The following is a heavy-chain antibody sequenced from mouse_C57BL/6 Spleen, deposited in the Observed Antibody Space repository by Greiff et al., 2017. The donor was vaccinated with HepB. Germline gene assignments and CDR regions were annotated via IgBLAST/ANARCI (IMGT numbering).Heavy chain of an antibody. CDR2: IYPGSGST. CDR1: GYTFTSYW. D-gene: IGHD2-14*01. V-gene: IGHV1-55*01. Sequence: QVQLQQSGAELVKPGASVKMSCKASGYTFTSYWITWVKQRPGQGLEWIGDIYPGSGSTNYNEKFKSKATLTVDTSSSTAYMQLSSLTSEDSAVYYGAREEFGVRPHYYAMDYWGQGTSVTVSS. J-gene: IGHJ4*01. CDR3: AREEFGVRPHYYAMDY.